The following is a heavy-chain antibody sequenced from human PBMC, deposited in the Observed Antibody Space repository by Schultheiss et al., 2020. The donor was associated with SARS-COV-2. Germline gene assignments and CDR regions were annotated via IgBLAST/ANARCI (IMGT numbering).Heavy chain of an antibody. CDR1: GFTFSSYV. CDR2: ISGSGGST. Sequence: GGSLRLSCAASGFTFSSYVVSWVRQAPGKGLEWVSAISGSGGSTYYADSVKGRFTISRDNSKNTLYLQMNSLRAEDTAVYYCAEVGQQLPPYYYYYYMDVWGKGTTVTVSS. V-gene: IGHV3-23*01. D-gene: IGHD6-13*01. J-gene: IGHJ6*03. CDR3: AEVGQQLPPYYYYYYMDV.